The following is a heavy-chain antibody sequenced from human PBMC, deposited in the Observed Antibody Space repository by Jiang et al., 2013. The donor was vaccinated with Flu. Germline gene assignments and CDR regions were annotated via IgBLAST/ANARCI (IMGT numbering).Heavy chain of an antibody. J-gene: IGHJ4*02. Sequence: RTYYRSKWYNDYAISVKSRITINPDTSKNQFSLQLNSVTPEDTAVYYCARDGPGGQCWTDWGQGTLVTVSS. V-gene: IGHV6-1*01. CDR3: ARDGPGGQCWTD. D-gene: IGHD1-1*01. CDR2: TYYRSKWYN.